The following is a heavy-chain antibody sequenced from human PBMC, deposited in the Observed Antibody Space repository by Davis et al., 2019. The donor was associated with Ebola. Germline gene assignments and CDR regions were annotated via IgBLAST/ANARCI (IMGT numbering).Heavy chain of an antibody. Sequence: GESLKISCAASGFPFSAYYMDWVRLTPGKGLEWVGLSRNKENRYSTEYAASVRGRFTISRDDSKESLYLQMNSLRTEDTAVYYCVTENWYRFESWGQGTLVTVSS. J-gene: IGHJ4*02. CDR2: SRNKENRYST. D-gene: IGHD1/OR15-1a*01. CDR1: GFPFSAYY. CDR3: VTENWYRFES. V-gene: IGHV3-72*01.